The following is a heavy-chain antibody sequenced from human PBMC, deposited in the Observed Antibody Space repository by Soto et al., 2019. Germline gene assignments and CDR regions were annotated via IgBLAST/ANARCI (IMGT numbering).Heavy chain of an antibody. J-gene: IGHJ4*02. CDR1: GFTFTSSA. CDR3: VAWPYYDSSGYFLYFDY. D-gene: IGHD3-22*01. Sequence: SVKVSCKASGFTFTSSAVQWVRQAHGQRLEWIGWIVVGSGNTNYAQKFQERVTITRDMSTSTAYMELSSLRSEDTAVYYCVAWPYYDSSGYFLYFDYWGQGTLVTVSS. CDR2: IVVGSGNT. V-gene: IGHV1-58*01.